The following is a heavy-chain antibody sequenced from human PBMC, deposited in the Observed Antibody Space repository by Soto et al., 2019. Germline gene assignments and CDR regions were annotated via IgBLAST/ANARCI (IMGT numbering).Heavy chain of an antibody. CDR1: GGSISSGGYS. CDR3: ARGYTYYDSSGTPNWFDP. D-gene: IGHD3-22*01. CDR2: IYHSGST. Sequence: PSETLSLTCAVSGGSISSGGYSWSWIRQPKGKGLEWIGYIYHSGSTYYNPSLKSRVTISVDRSKNQFSLKLSSVTAADTAVYYCARGYTYYDSSGTPNWFDPWGQGTLVTVSS. J-gene: IGHJ5*02. V-gene: IGHV4-30-2*01.